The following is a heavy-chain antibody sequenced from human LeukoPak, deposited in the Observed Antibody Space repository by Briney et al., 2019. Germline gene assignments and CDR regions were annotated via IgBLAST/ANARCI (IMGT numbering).Heavy chain of an antibody. J-gene: IGHJ4*02. CDR1: GFTVSSNY. D-gene: IGHD6-13*01. V-gene: IGHV3-53*01. CDR3: ARLGMIQAYSSEDY. CDR2: IYSGGDI. Sequence: GPLRLSCAASGFTVSSNYMSWVRQAPGKGLEWISVIYSGGDIYYPDSVRGRFTISRDNSKNTLYLQMNSLRAEDTAVYYCARLGMIQAYSSEDYWGQGTLVTVSS.